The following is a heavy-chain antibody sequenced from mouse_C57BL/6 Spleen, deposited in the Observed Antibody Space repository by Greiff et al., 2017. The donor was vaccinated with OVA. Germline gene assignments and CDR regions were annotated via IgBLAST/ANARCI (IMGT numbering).Heavy chain of an antibody. D-gene: IGHD1-1*01. CDR3: ARRGVFITTVEDAMDY. Sequence: VQLQESGAELVRPGASVKLSCKASGYTFTDYYINWVKQRPGQGLEWIARIYPGSGNTYYNEKFKGKATLNAEKSSSTASMQLSSLKSEDSAGYFCARRGVFITTVEDAMDYWGQGTSVTVSS. V-gene: IGHV1-76*01. CDR1: GYTFTDYY. J-gene: IGHJ4*01. CDR2: IYPGSGNT.